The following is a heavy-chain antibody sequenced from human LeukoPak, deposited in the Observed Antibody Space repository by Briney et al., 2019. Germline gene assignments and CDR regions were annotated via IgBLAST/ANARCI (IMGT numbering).Heavy chain of an antibody. V-gene: IGHV1-8*01. CDR1: GYTFTSYD. J-gene: IGHJ5*02. CDR3: ARGGDCSGGSCYVDNWFDP. Sequence: ALVKVSCKASGYTFTSYDINWVRQATGQGLEWMGWMNPNSGNTGYAQKFQGRVTMTRNTSISTAYMELSSLRSEDTAVYYCARGGDCSGGSCYVDNWFDPWGQGTLVTVSS. D-gene: IGHD2-15*01. CDR2: MNPNSGNT.